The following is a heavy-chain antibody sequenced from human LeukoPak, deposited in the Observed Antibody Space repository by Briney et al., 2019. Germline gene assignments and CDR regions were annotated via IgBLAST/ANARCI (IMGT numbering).Heavy chain of an antibody. D-gene: IGHD3-10*01. CDR1: GFTFSSYG. Sequence: GRSLRLSCAASGFTFSSYGMHWVRQAPGKGLEWVAVISYDGSNKYYADSVKGRFTISRDNSKNTLYLQMNSLRAEDTAVYYCAKGNYGSGSDNWFDPWGQGTLVTVSS. J-gene: IGHJ5*02. CDR3: AKGNYGSGSDNWFDP. V-gene: IGHV3-30*18. CDR2: ISYDGSNK.